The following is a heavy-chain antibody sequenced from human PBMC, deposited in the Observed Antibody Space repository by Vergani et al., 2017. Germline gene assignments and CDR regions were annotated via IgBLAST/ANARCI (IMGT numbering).Heavy chain of an antibody. CDR2: ISGSGGST. V-gene: IGHV3-23*01. CDR1: GFTFSSYA. D-gene: IGHD5-18*01. CDR3: AKLVDSYGSEGVDY. J-gene: IGHJ4*02. Sequence: EVQLLESGGGLVQPGGSLRLSCAASGFTFSSYAMSWVRQAPGKGLEWVSAISGSGGSTYYADSVKGRFTISRDNSKNTLYLQMNSLRVEDTAVYYCAKLVDSYGSEGVDYWGQGTLVTVSS.